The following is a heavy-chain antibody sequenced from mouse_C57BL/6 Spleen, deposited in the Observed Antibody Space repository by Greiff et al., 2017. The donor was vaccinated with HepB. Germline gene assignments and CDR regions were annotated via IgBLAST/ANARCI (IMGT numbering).Heavy chain of an antibody. CDR2: INPYNGGT. V-gene: IGHV1-19*01. Sequence: EVQLQQSGPVLVKPGASVKMSCKASGYTFTDYYMNWVKQSHGKSLEWIGVINPYNGGTSYNQKFKGKAKLTVDKSSSTAYMELNSLTSEDSAVYYCARLDYYGSSPYFDYWVQGTTLTVSS. CDR3: ARLDYYGSSPYFDY. CDR1: GYTFTDYY. J-gene: IGHJ2*01. D-gene: IGHD1-1*01.